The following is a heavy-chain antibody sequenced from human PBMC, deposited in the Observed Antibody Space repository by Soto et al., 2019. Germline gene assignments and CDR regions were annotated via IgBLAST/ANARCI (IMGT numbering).Heavy chain of an antibody. V-gene: IGHV5-51*01. CDR1: GYSFSTSW. J-gene: IGHJ4*02. CDR2: IYPGDSDT. Sequence: EVQLVQSGAEVKKPGESLKISCQGSGYSFSTSWIGWVRQMPGKGLEWMGIIYPGDSDTRYSPSFQGQVTISADKSISTAFLQWSSLKASDTATYYCARTTIAGIRGYFDYWGQGTLVTVSS. D-gene: IGHD2-21*01. CDR3: ARTTIAGIRGYFDY.